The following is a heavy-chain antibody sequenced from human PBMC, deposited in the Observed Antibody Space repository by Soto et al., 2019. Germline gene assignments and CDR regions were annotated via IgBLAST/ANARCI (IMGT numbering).Heavy chain of an antibody. CDR1: GDSINTNNW. Sequence: QVHLQESGPGLVKPSGTLSLTCAVSGDSINTNNWWSWVRQTPGKGLEWIGEVYHSGSTNYNPSLKSRVAISIVQSKNQFSLTVTAVTAADTAVYYCAFPATNDFDYWGQGILVTVSS. J-gene: IGHJ4*02. CDR2: VYHSGST. D-gene: IGHD4-4*01. CDR3: AFPATNDFDY. V-gene: IGHV4-4*02.